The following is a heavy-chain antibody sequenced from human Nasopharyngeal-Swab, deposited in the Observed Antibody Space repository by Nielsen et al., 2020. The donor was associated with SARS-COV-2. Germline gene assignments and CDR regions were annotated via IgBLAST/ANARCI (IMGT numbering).Heavy chain of an antibody. J-gene: IGHJ4*02. CDR3: ARAKGGWYFDRCFDY. CDR1: GFTFSDYY. Sequence: GGSLRLSCAASGFTFSDYYMSWIRQAPGKGLEWVSYISSSSYTNYADSVKGRFTISRDNAKNSLYLQMNSLRAEDTAVYYCARAKGGWYFDRCFDYWGQGTLVTVSS. D-gene: IGHD6-19*01. V-gene: IGHV3-11*05. CDR2: ISSSSYT.